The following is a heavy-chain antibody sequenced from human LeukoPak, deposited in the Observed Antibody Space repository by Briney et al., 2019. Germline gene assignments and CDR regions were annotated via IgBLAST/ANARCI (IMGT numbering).Heavy chain of an antibody. J-gene: IGHJ4*02. CDR2: IYTSGST. CDR1: GGSISSGSYY. D-gene: IGHD5-24*01. Sequence: SETLSLTCTVSGGSISSGSYYWSWIRQPAGKGLEWIGRIYTSGSTNYNPSLKSRVTISVDTSKNQFSPKLSSVTAADTAVYYCARDSLVEMATITDYWGQGTLVTVSS. CDR3: ARDSLVEMATITDY. V-gene: IGHV4-61*02.